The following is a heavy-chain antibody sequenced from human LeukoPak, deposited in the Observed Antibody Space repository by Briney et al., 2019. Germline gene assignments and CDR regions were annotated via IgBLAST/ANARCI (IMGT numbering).Heavy chain of an antibody. CDR1: GGSISTYY. CDR3: ARDGSGSSGGYFDY. Sequence: SETLSLTCTVSGGSISTYYWSWIRQPAGKGLEWIGRMYTSGSTNYNPSLKSRVTMSVDTSKNQFSLKLSPVTAADTAVYYCARDGSGSSGGYFDYWGQGTLVTVSS. V-gene: IGHV4-4*07. D-gene: IGHD1-26*01. J-gene: IGHJ4*02. CDR2: MYTSGST.